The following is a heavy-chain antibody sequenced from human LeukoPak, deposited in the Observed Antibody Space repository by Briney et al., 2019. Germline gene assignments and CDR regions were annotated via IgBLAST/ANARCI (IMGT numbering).Heavy chain of an antibody. CDR3: ARGLRGDVVPPDV. J-gene: IGHJ6*02. V-gene: IGHV4-31*03. CDR1: GGSISSGGYY. CDR2: IYYSGST. Sequence: PSETLSLTCTVSGGSISSGGYYWSWIRQHPGKGLEWIGYIYYSGSTYYNPSLKSRVTISVDTSKNQFSLKLSSVTAADTAVYYCARGLRGDVVPPDVWGQGTTVTVSS. D-gene: IGHD2-2*01.